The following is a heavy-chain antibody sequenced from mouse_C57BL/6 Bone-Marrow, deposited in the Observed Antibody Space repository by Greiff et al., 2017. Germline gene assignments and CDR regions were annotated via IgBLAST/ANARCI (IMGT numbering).Heavy chain of an antibody. D-gene: IGHD2-3*01. J-gene: IGHJ1*03. CDR2: ISYDGSN. CDR3: ARDGGWLLKWYFDV. V-gene: IGHV3-6*01. Sequence: VQLQQSGPGLVKPSQSLSLTCSVTGYSITSGYYWNWIRQFPGNKLEWMGYISYDGSNNYNPSLKNRISITRDTSKNQFFLKLNSVTTEDTATYYCARDGGWLLKWYFDVWGTGTTVTVSS. CDR1: GYSITSGYY.